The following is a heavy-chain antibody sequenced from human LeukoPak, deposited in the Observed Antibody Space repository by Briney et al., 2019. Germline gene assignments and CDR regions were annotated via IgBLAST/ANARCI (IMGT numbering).Heavy chain of an antibody. V-gene: IGHV3-20*04. Sequence: GGSLRLSCAASGFTFDDYGMSWVRQAPGKGLEWVSGINWNGGSTGYADSVKGRFTISRDNAKNSLYLQMNSLRAEDTAVYYCASISSGWGLDYWGQGTLVTVSS. D-gene: IGHD6-19*01. CDR3: ASISSGWGLDY. CDR2: INWNGGST. CDR1: GFTFDDYG. J-gene: IGHJ4*02.